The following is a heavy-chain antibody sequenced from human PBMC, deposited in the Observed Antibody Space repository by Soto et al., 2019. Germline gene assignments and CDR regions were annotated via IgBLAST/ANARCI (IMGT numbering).Heavy chain of an antibody. V-gene: IGHV4-39*01. CDR3: ARIFVDTAKGDYYYYCMDV. J-gene: IGHJ6*02. D-gene: IGHD5-18*01. Sequence: QLQLQESGPGLVKPSETLSLTCTVSGGSISSSSYYWGWIRQPPGKGLEWIGSIYYSGSTYYNPSLKSRVTISVDTSKKQFSLKLSSVTAADTAVYYCARIFVDTAKGDYYYYCMDVWGQGTTVTVSS. CDR2: IYYSGST. CDR1: GGSISSSSYY.